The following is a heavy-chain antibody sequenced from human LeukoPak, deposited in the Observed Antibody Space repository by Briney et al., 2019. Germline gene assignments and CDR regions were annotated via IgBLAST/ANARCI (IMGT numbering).Heavy chain of an antibody. CDR3: AKDGLYYDGSEHVYYFDS. V-gene: IGHV3-23*01. CDR2: IIYSGGST. J-gene: IGHJ4*02. CDR1: GFTFSRSA. D-gene: IGHD3-22*01. Sequence: GGSLRLSCAASGFTFSRSAMTWVRQGPGTGLEFVASIIYSGGSTYYADSVKGRFTISRDNSKNTLYLQMNSLRAEDTALYYCAKDGLYYDGSEHVYYFDSWGQGTLVTVSS.